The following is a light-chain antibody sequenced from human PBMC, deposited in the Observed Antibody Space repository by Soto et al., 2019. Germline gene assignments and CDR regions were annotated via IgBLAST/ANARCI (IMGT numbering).Light chain of an antibody. CDR2: GAS. Sequence: EIVLTQSPGTLSLSPGERATLSCRASQSVSSSYLAWYQQKPGQAPRLLIYGASSRATGIPDRVSGSGSGTDFTLTISRLEPEDVAVYYCQQYGSSRTFGQGTKVEIK. CDR1: QSVSSSY. J-gene: IGKJ1*01. CDR3: QQYGSSRT. V-gene: IGKV3-20*01.